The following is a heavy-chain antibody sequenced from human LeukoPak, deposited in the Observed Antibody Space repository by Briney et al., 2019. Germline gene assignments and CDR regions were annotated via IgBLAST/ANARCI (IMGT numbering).Heavy chain of an antibody. CDR1: GITFSNYG. CDR3: AKAGGLSYFDY. CDR2: IRYDASSK. Sequence: GGSLRLSCVPSGITFSNYGFHWVRQAPGKGLQWVAFIRYDASSKYYADSVKGRFTISRDNSKNTLYLQMSSLRADDTAVYYCAKAGGLSYFDYWGQGTLVTVSS. J-gene: IGHJ4*02. V-gene: IGHV3-30*02. D-gene: IGHD3-16*01.